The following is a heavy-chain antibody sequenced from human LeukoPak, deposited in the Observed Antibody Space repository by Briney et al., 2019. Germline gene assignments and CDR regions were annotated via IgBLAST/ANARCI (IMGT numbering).Heavy chain of an antibody. CDR3: ARDKGGPAQHGYFDY. D-gene: IGHD2-2*01. CDR1: GGFISNVNW. J-gene: IGHJ4*02. Sequence: SGTLSLTCGVSGGFISNVNWWNWVRQPPGKGLEWIGQIDQSGTTNYNPSLRSRVTISVDKSKNQLSLKLTSVTAADTAVYYCARDKGGPAQHGYFDYWGQGTLVTVSS. V-gene: IGHV4-4*02. CDR2: IDQSGTT.